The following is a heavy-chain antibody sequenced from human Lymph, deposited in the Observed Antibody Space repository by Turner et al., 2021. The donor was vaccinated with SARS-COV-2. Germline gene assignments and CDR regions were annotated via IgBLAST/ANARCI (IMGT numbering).Heavy chain of an antibody. CDR1: GFTFSSYS. CDR2: ISSRGSNL. V-gene: IGHV3-21*01. Sequence: EVQLVESGGGLVKPGGSLRLSCSAAGFTFSSYSMNWVRQGQGKGMEWVSSISSRGSNLNYADSGKGRFTISRDNAKNSLYLQMNSLRADDTAVYYCAREKLGELFDYWGQGTLVTVSS. J-gene: IGHJ4*02. D-gene: IGHD3-10*01. CDR3: AREKLGELFDY.